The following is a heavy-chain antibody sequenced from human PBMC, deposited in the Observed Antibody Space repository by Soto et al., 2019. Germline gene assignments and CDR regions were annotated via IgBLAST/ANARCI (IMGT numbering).Heavy chain of an antibody. J-gene: IGHJ6*02. CDR2: ISAYNGNT. V-gene: IGHV1-18*01. CDR3: ARGSLGMDV. CDR1: GYTIPRSG. Sequence: GASVKVSFKASGYTIPRSGLYWVRQAPGQGLEWMGWISAYNGNTNYAQKLQGRVTMTTDTSTSTAYMELRSLRSDDTAVYYCARGSLGMDVWGQRSTDTVS.